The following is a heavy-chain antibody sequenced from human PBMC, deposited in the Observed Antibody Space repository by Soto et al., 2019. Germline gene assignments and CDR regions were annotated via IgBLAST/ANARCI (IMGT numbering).Heavy chain of an antibody. D-gene: IGHD3-10*01. J-gene: IGHJ5*02. CDR1: GFIFSSYD. CDR3: ARTYGTGSLNWFDP. Sequence: EVQLVESGGGLVQPGGSLRLSCAASGFIFSSYDMNWVRQAPGKGLEWVSYISSGSGNILYADSVKGRFTISRDNAKNSLYLQMYSLGAEDTAVYYCARTYGTGSLNWFDPWGQGTLVTVSS. V-gene: IGHV3-48*04. CDR2: ISSGSGNI.